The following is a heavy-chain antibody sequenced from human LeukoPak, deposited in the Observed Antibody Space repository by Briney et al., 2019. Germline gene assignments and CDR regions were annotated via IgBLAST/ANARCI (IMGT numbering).Heavy chain of an antibody. J-gene: IGHJ5*02. V-gene: IGHV1-46*01. CDR1: GYTFTSYY. Sequence: ASVKVSCKASGYTFTSYYMHWLRQAPGQGLEWMGIINPSGGSTSYAQKFQGRVTMTRDTSTSTVYMELSSLRSEDTAVSDCAATTGNWFDPWGQGTLVTVCS. CDR3: AATTGNWFDP. CDR2: INPSGGST. D-gene: IGHD5-24*01.